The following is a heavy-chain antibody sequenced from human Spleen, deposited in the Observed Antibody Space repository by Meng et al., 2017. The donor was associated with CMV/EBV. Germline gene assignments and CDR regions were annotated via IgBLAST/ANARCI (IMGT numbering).Heavy chain of an antibody. CDR3: ARFSGNYFYGMDV. CDR1: GGSFNGYY. CDR2: INHSGST. J-gene: IGHJ6*02. V-gene: IGHV4-34*01. Sequence: SETLSLTCAVYGGSFNGYYWSWIRQPPGKGLEWIGEINHSGSTNYNPSLKTRVTISVDTSKNQFSLKLSSVTAADTAVYYCARFSGNYFYGMDVWGPGTLVTVSS. D-gene: IGHD1-26*01.